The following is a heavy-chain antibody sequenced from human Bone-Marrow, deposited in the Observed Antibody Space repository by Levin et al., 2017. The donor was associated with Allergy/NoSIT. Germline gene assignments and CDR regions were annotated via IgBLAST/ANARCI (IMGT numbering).Heavy chain of an antibody. CDR3: SAFQTRRTRDFEY. J-gene: IGHJ4*02. Sequence: GGSLRLSCAASGFSFNSYPMHWVRQAPGKGPEWVAVVSSDGGNQYYADSMKGRFTISRDNSRNTLYLQMNSLRPEDTAVYYCSAFQTRRTRDFEYWGQGTLVTVSS. V-gene: IGHV3-30-3*01. CDR1: GFSFNSYP. CDR2: VSSDGGNQ.